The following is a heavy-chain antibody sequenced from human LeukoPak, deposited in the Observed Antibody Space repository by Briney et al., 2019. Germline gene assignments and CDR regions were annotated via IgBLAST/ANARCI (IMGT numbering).Heavy chain of an antibody. CDR3: ARGGFLAYNWFDP. CDR1: GGSISSSNW. J-gene: IGHJ5*02. CDR2: IYYSGST. D-gene: IGHD3-3*01. Sequence: PSETLSLTCAVSGGSISSSNWWSWVRQPPGKGLEWIGYIYYSGSTYYNPSLKSRVTISVDTSKNQFSLKLSSVTAADTAVYYCARGGFLAYNWFDPWGQGTLVTVSS. V-gene: IGHV4-30-4*07.